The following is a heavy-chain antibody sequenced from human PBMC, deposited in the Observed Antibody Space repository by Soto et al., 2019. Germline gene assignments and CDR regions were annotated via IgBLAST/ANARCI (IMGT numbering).Heavy chain of an antibody. D-gene: IGHD6-19*01. V-gene: IGHV3-48*02. CDR1: GFTFSSYS. CDR3: ARDRWGIAVAGNLFQH. CDR2: ISSSSSSI. Sequence: EVQLVESGGGLVQPGGSLRLSCAASGFTFSSYSMNWVRQAPGKGLEWVSYISSSSSSIYYADSVKGRFTISRNNAKNSLYLQMKSLRDEETAVYYFARDRWGIAVAGNLFQHLGQGTLVTVSS. J-gene: IGHJ1*01.